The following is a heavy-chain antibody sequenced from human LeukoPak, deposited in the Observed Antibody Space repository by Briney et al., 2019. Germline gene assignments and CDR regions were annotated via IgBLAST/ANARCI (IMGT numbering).Heavy chain of an antibody. J-gene: IGHJ4*02. CDR3: ASLSLVLSTCSGGSCYSPH. CDR2: IYYSGST. CDR1: GGSISSSSYY. Sequence: SETLSLTCTVSGGSISSSSYYWGWIRQPPGKGLEWIGSIYYSGSTYYNPSLKSRVTISVDTSKNQFSLKLSSVTAADTAVYYCASLSLVLSTCSGGSCYSPHWGQGTLVTVSS. V-gene: IGHV4-39*01. D-gene: IGHD2-15*01.